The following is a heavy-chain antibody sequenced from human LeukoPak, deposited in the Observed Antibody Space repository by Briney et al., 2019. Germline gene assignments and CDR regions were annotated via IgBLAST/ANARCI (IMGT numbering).Heavy chain of an antibody. CDR1: GGTFSSYA. CDR2: IIPIFGTA. D-gene: IGHD3-9*01. V-gene: IGHV1-69*06. Sequence: GASVKVSCKASGGTFSSYAISWVRQAPGQGLEWMGGIIPIFGTANYAQKFQGRVTITADKSTSTAYMELSSLRSEDTAVYYCARGDILTGYYKGYYFDYWGQGTLVTVSS. J-gene: IGHJ4*02. CDR3: ARGDILTGYYKGYYFDY.